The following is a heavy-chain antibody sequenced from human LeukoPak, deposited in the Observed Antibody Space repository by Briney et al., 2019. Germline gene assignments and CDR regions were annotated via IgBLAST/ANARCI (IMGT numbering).Heavy chain of an antibody. D-gene: IGHD5-18*01. V-gene: IGHV4-34*01. CDR3: ARENSYGYYYYYYMDV. CDR2: INHSGST. CDR1: GGSFSGYY. Sequence: TSETLSLTCAVYGGSFSGYYWSWIRQPPGKGLEWIGEINHSGSTNYNPSLKSRVTISVDTSKNQFSLKLSSVTAADTAVYYCARENSYGYYYYYYMDVWGKGTTVTVSS. J-gene: IGHJ6*03.